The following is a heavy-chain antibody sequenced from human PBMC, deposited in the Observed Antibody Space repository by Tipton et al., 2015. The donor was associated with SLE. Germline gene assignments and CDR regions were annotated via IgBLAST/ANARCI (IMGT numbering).Heavy chain of an antibody. CDR3: ASSGYSSGWYDY. J-gene: IGHJ4*02. D-gene: IGHD6-19*01. CDR2: IYHSGST. CDR1: GYSISIDYY. V-gene: IGHV4-38-2*01. Sequence: TLSLTCAVSGYSISIDYYWGWIRQPPGKGLEWIGSIYHSGSTYYNPSLKSRVTILIDTSKNQFSLKLSSVTAADTAVYYCASSGYSSGWYDYWGQGTLVNVSP.